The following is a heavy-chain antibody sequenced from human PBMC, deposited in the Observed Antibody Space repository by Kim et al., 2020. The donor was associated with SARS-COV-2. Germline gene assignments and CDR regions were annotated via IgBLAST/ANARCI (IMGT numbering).Heavy chain of an antibody. J-gene: IGHJ4*02. CDR2: IYYSGST. CDR3: ARSPLWLPFDY. V-gene: IGHV4-59*01. CDR1: GGSISSSY. Sequence: SETLSLTCTVSGGSISSSYWTWIRQPPGKGLEWIGYIYYSGSTKYNPSLKSRVTISVDTSKNQFSLKLSSVTAADTAVYYCARSPLWLPFDYWGQGTLV. D-gene: IGHD3-10*01.